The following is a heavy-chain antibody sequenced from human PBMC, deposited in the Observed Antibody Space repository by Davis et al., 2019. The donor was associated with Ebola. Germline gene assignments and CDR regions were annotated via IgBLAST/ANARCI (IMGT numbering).Heavy chain of an antibody. Sequence: GESLKISCAASGFTFSNYWMSWVRQAPGKGLEWVSDISSGGGAPYYADSVKGRFTTFRDNPKNTLYLQMNSLRADDTAVYYCAKQRGVGAIDYDYWGRGTVVTVSS. CDR3: AKQRGVGAIDYDY. CDR2: ISSGGGAP. V-gene: IGHV3-23*01. J-gene: IGHJ4*02. D-gene: IGHD1-26*01. CDR1: GFTFSNYW.